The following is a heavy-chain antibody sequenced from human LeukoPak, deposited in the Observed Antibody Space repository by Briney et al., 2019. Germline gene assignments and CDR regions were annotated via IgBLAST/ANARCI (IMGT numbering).Heavy chain of an antibody. D-gene: IGHD2-2*01. Sequence: PSETLSLTCTVSGGSISSYYWSWIRQPPGKGLEWIGYIYYSGSTNYNPSLKSRVTISVDTSKNQFSLKLSSVTAADTAVYYCARGQGEVVVPVAIHFDYWGQGTLVTVSS. CDR1: GGSISSYY. CDR3: ARGQGEVVVPVAIHFDY. V-gene: IGHV4-59*01. CDR2: IYYSGST. J-gene: IGHJ4*02.